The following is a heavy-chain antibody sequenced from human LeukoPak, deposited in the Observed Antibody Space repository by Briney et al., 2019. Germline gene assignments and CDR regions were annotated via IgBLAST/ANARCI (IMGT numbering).Heavy chain of an antibody. Sequence: PSETLSLTCTVSGGSISSGDYYWSWIRQPPGKGLEWIGYIYYSGSTYYNPSLKSRVTISVDTSKNQFSLKLSSVTAADTAVYYCARGAVAGFDAFDIWGQGTMVTVSS. J-gene: IGHJ3*02. CDR2: IYYSGST. V-gene: IGHV4-30-4*01. CDR1: GGSISSGDYY. CDR3: ARGAVAGFDAFDI. D-gene: IGHD6-19*01.